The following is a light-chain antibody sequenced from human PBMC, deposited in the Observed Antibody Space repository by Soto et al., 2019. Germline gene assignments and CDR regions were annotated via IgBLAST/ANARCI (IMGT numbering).Light chain of an antibody. Sequence: DIQMTQSPYSLSASVGDSVAITCRASQTITFYLNWYQQEPGKPPKLLIYGANTLQGGVPSRFSAGGSGTDFTLTIHNLQPEDFATYYCQQTYPPPFTFGQGTKLQIK. V-gene: IGKV1-39*01. CDR1: QTITFY. CDR3: QQTYPPPFT. CDR2: GAN. J-gene: IGKJ2*01.